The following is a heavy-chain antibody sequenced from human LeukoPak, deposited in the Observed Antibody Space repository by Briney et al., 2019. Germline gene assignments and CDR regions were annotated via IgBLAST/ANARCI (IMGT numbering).Heavy chain of an antibody. CDR2: MRYDTTNK. Sequence: GGSLRLSCVASGFTFSFYGMHWARQAPGKGREWVAFMRYDTTNKYYADYVKCRFTISRDNSRNTLYLQMSSLTAEDTAVYYCAKWATATFYYNSGSYNDYWGQGTLVTVSS. CDR3: AKWATATFYYNSGSYNDY. J-gene: IGHJ4*02. D-gene: IGHD3-10*01. CDR1: GFTFSFYG. V-gene: IGHV3-30*02.